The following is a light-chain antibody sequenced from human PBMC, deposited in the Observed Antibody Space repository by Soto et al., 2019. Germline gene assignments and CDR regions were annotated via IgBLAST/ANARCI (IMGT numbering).Light chain of an antibody. V-gene: IGKV1-5*01. CDR1: QSISNW. Sequence: DIQMTQSPSTLPASVGDRVTITCRASQSISNWLAFYQQKPGTAPKVLIYHASNLQSGVPSRFSGSGSRTEFPLTISSLQPDDFATYYCQQYNSYPFGQGTKVDI. CDR2: HAS. CDR3: QQYNSYP. J-gene: IGKJ1*01.